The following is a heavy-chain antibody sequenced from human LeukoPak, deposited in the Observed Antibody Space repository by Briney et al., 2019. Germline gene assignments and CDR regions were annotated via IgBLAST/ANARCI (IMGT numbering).Heavy chain of an antibody. CDR2: ISWNSGSI. Sequence: GGSLRLSCEASGFTFDDYAMHWVRQAPGKGLEWVSGISWNSGSIGYADSVKGRFTISRDNAKNSLYLQMNSLRAEDTALYYCAKDRGTSSSWSPYFDYWGQGTLVTVSS. V-gene: IGHV3-9*01. J-gene: IGHJ4*02. D-gene: IGHD6-13*01. CDR1: GFTFDDYA. CDR3: AKDRGTSSSWSPYFDY.